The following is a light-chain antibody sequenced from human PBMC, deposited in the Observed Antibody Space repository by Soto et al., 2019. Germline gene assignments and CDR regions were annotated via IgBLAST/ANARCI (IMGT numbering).Light chain of an antibody. CDR3: LQDYNYPYT. Sequence: AIQMTQSPSSLSASVGDRVTITCRASQGIRDDLGWYQQKPGKAPKLLIYAASSLQSEVPSRFSGSGSGTDFTLTISSLQPEDFATYYCLQDYNYPYTFGQGTKLEIK. CDR1: QGIRDD. V-gene: IGKV1-6*01. J-gene: IGKJ2*01. CDR2: AAS.